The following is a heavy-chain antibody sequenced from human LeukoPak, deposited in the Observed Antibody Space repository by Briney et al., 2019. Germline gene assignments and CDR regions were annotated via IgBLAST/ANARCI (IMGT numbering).Heavy chain of an antibody. CDR2: ISYDARHE. J-gene: IGHJ4*02. V-gene: IGHV3-30*03. CDR1: GFPFRDHA. Sequence: GGSLRLSCKASGFPFRDHAMHWVRQAPGKGLEWVAVISYDARHENYADSVKGRFTVSRDDSRSTLYLQMNSLKTDDTAVYFCARDEFDGYNLGPSIYWGQGTLVTVSS. CDR3: ARDEFDGYNLGPSIY. D-gene: IGHD5-24*01.